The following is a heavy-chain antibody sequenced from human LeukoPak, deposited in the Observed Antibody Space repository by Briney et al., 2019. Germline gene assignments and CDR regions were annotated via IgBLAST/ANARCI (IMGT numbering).Heavy chain of an antibody. CDR3: ARHIRPSGSGSYYKGAYFNY. CDR2: INHSGST. J-gene: IGHJ4*02. CDR1: GGSFSGYY. V-gene: IGHV4-34*01. Sequence: SETLSLTCAVYGGSFSGYYWGWIRQPPGKGLEWIGAINHSGSTNSNPSLKGRVTISVDTSKIQFSLKLSSVTAADAAVYYCARHIRPSGSGSYYKGAYFNYWGQGTLVTVSS. D-gene: IGHD3-10*01.